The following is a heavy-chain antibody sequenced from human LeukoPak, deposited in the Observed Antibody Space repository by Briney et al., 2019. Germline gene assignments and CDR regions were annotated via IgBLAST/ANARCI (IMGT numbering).Heavy chain of an antibody. CDR3: VRSGYCYGGTCHSGAFDI. CDR2: ISAYNGNT. D-gene: IGHD2-15*01. Sequence: ASVKVSCKASGFTFNAYYIHWVRQAPGQGLEWMGWISAYNGNTNFAQKLQGRITMTTDTSTSTAYMELRSLRSDDTAVYYCVRSGYCYGGTCHSGAFDIWGQGTVVTVSS. V-gene: IGHV1-18*04. CDR1: GFTFNAYY. J-gene: IGHJ3*02.